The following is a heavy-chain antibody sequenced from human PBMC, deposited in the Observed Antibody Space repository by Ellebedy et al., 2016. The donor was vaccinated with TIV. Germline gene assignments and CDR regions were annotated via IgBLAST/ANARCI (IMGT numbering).Heavy chain of an antibody. CDR3: ARDRQGSGSYWFDF. CDR2: ITPDGSDK. D-gene: IGHD3-10*01. CDR1: GFTFSSCW. Sequence: GESLKISXAASGFTFSSCWMTWVRQAPGKGLEWVANITPDGSDKYYVDSVKGRFTISRDNAKNSLFLEMDSLAAEDTALYYCARDRQGSGSYWFDFWGQGTPVAVSS. J-gene: IGHJ4*02. V-gene: IGHV3-7*03.